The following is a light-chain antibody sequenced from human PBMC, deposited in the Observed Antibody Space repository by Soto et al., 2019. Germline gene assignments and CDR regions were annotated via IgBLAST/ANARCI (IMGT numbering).Light chain of an antibody. J-gene: IGKJ5*01. CDR3: QQYDDSIT. CDR2: GAS. CDR1: QTVNNNY. V-gene: IGKV3-20*01. Sequence: EIVLTQSPDTLSFSPGESATLSCRASQTVNNNYVAWYQQKPGRAPRLLIYGASNRATGIPDRFSGSGSGTDFTLTISRLEPEDFAVFYCQQYDDSITFGQGTRLEIE.